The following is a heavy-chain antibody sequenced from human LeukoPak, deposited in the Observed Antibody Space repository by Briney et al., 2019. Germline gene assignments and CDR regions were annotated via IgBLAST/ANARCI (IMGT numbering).Heavy chain of an antibody. CDR2: INPNGRGF. CDR1: GYTFTGYY. Sequence: GASVKVSCKASGYTFTGYYIHWVRQAPGQGFEWMGWINPNGRGFNYAQRFQGRLTLTRDTSINTVYMELSRLRSDDTAIYYCARGGHYYDSNDLIDYWGQGTLVTVSS. D-gene: IGHD3-22*01. V-gene: IGHV1-2*02. CDR3: ARGGHYYDSNDLIDY. J-gene: IGHJ4*02.